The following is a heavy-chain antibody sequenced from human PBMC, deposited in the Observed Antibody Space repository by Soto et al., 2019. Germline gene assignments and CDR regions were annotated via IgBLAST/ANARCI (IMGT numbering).Heavy chain of an antibody. CDR3: AHSLGEDCLDR. D-gene: IGHD3-16*01. CDR1: GFSLTTSGVG. CDR2: IYWADDK. Sequence: ITLKESGPTLVKSTPTLTLTCTVSGFSLTTSGVGVGWIRQPTGKTLEWLALIYWADDKRYSPSLKSRPSIPTDTAEDQAVLMTTKRAPVATATYSCAHSLGEDCLDRWGQGTLVTVSS. V-gene: IGHV2-5*02. J-gene: IGHJ5*02.